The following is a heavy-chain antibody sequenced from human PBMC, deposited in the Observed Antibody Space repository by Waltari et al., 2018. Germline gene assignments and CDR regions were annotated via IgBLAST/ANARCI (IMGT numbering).Heavy chain of an antibody. CDR3: ASQSTTLFDY. CDR1: GFTFSRFG. Sequence: QVQLVESGGGVVQPGRSLRRPCAASGFTFSRFGMHWVRQAPGKGLEWVAVIWHDGSNEYYVDSVKGRFTISRDNSKNTLYLQMNSLRAEDSAVYYCASQSTTLFDYWGQGTLVTVSS. V-gene: IGHV3-33*08. J-gene: IGHJ4*02. CDR2: IWHDGSNE. D-gene: IGHD2-15*01.